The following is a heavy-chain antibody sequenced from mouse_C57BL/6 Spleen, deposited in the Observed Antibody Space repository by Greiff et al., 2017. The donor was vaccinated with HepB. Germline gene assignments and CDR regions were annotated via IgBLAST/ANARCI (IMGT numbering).Heavy chain of an antibody. CDR2: ISSGSSTI. CDR3: ARPGFAY. Sequence: DVKLQESGGGLVKPGGSLKLSCAASGFTFSDYGMHWVRQAPEKGLEWVAYISSGSSTIYYADTVKGRFTISRDNAKNTLFLQMTSLRSEDTAMYYCARPGFAYWGQGTLVTVSA. CDR1: GFTFSDYG. V-gene: IGHV5-17*01. J-gene: IGHJ3*01.